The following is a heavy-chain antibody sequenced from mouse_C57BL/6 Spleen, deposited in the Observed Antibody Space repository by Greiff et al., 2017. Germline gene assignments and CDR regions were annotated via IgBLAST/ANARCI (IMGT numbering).Heavy chain of an antibody. J-gene: IGHJ3*01. D-gene: IGHD2-3*01. CDR3: ARAPLYDTWFAD. V-gene: IGHV5-4*03. CDR2: ISDGGSYT. Sequence: EVKVVESGGGLVKPGGSLKLSCAASGFTFSSYAMSWVRQTPEKRLEWVATISDGGSYTYYPDNVKGRFTISRDNAKNNLYLQMSHLKSEDTAMYYCARAPLYDTWFADWGQGTLGTVSA. CDR1: GFTFSSYA.